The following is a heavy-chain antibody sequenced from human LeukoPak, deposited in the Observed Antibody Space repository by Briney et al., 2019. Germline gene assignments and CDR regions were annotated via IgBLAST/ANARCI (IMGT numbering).Heavy chain of an antibody. Sequence: GASVKVSCKASGGTFSSYAISWVRQAPGQGLEWMGRIIPILGIANYAQKFQGRVTITADKSTSTAYMELSSLRSEDTAVYYCARDSEVVPAAPGDYWGQGTLVTVSS. CDR3: ARDSEVVPAAPGDY. J-gene: IGHJ4*02. V-gene: IGHV1-69*04. D-gene: IGHD2-2*01. CDR2: IIPILGIA. CDR1: GGTFSSYA.